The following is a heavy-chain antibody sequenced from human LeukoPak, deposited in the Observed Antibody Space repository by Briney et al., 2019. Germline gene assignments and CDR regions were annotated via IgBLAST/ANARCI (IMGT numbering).Heavy chain of an antibody. V-gene: IGHV3-23*01. Sequence: GGSLRPSCAASGFTFSSYAISWVRPAPRKGLGWVSAISGSGGSTSYADSVKGRFTISRDNSKNTLYLQMNSLRAEDTAVYYCAKPLNWGGFDYWGQGTLVTVSS. CDR1: GFTFSSYA. CDR3: AKPLNWGGFDY. D-gene: IGHD3-10*01. J-gene: IGHJ4*02. CDR2: ISGSGGST.